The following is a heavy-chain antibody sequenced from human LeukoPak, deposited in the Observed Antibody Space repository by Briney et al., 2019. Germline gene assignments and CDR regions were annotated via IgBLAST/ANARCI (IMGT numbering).Heavy chain of an antibody. Sequence: SETLSLTCAVYGGSFSGYYWSWIRQPPGKRLEWIGGINHSGSTNYNPSLKSRVTISVDTSKNQFSLKLSSVTAADTAVYYCARYRIAAAGKESFDYWGQGTLVTVSS. D-gene: IGHD6-13*01. V-gene: IGHV4-34*01. CDR3: ARYRIAAAGKESFDY. CDR1: GGSFSGYY. CDR2: INHSGST. J-gene: IGHJ4*02.